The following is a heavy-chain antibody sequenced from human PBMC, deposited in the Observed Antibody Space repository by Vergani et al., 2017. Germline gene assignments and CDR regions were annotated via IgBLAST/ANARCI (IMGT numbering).Heavy chain of an antibody. CDR3: ARLPGYYDSSGYPTGGYYYGMDV. Sequence: QVQLVQSGAEVKKPGASVKVSCKASGYTFTSYYMHWVRQAPGQGLEWMGIINPSGGSTSYAQKFQGRVTMTRDTSTSTVYMELSSLRSEETAVYYCARLPGYYDSSGYPTGGYYYGMDVWGQGTTVTVSS. CDR2: INPSGGST. J-gene: IGHJ6*02. CDR1: GYTFTSYY. V-gene: IGHV1-46*01. D-gene: IGHD3-22*01.